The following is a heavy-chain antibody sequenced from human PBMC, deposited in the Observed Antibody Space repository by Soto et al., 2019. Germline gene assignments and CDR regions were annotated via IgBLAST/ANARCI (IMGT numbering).Heavy chain of an antibody. V-gene: IGHV3-15*01. CDR2: IKIKTDGGTT. Sequence: PGGSLRLSCAASGFPFSNAWMSWVRQSPGKGLEWVGRIKIKTDGGTTDYAAPVKGRFTISRDDSKNTLYLQMNSLKTEDKAVYYCTKTYYYDSSGYYPHQYYGLDVRGQGSKVTVCS. D-gene: IGHD3-22*01. CDR1: GFPFSNAW. J-gene: IGHJ6*02. CDR3: TKTYYYDSSGYYPHQYYGLDV.